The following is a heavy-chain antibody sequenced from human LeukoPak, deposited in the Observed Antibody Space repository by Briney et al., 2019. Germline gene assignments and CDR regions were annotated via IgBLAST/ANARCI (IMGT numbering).Heavy chain of an antibody. J-gene: IGHJ4*02. Sequence: PGGSLRLSCAASGFTFSSYSMNWVRQAPGKGLEWVSAISSSSSHIYYADSVKGRFTISRDNTNNSVYLQMSSLRVEDTGVYYCASTPLKIQPAAWGQGTLVAVSS. V-gene: IGHV3-21*01. D-gene: IGHD5-18*01. CDR3: ASTPLKIQPAA. CDR2: ISSSSSHI. CDR1: GFTFSSYS.